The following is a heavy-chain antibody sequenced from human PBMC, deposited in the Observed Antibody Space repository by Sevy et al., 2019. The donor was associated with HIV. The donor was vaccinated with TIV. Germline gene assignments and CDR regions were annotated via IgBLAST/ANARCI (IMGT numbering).Heavy chain of an antibody. D-gene: IGHD3-22*01. V-gene: IGHV3-53*01. CDR3: AKVLNPALESMMEVTVRSLKGFDV. CDR1: GFTVSDNH. Sequence: GGSLRLSCAASGFTVSDNHMNWVRQAPGKGLEWVSVIYSSDRTDYADSVKGRFTVSRDNAKNTLYLQMNSLRADDTAVYYCAKVLNPALESMMEVTVRSLKGFDVWGQGTMVTVSS. CDR2: IYSSDRT. J-gene: IGHJ3*01.